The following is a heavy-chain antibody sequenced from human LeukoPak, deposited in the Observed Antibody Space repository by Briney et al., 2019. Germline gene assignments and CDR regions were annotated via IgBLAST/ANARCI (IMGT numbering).Heavy chain of an antibody. CDR3: ARDRDESYFDY. V-gene: IGHV4-59*01. CDR2: IYYSGST. J-gene: IGHJ4*02. CDR1: GGSISSYY. Sequence: SETLSLTCTVSGGSISSYYWSWIRQPPGKGLEWIGYIYYSGSTNYNPSLKSRVTISVDTSKNQFSLKLSSVTAADTAVYYCARDRDESYFDYWGQGTLVTVSS.